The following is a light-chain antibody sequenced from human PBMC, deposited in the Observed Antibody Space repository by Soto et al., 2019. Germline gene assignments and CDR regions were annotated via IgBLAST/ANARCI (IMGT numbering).Light chain of an antibody. CDR2: SNN. V-gene: IGLV1-44*01. CDR3: AAWDHSLNGYV. CDR1: SSNIGSNT. Sequence: QSVLTQSPSASGTPGQRVTISCSGSSSNIGSNTVNWYQQLPGTAPKLLIYSNNQRPSGVPDRFSGSKSGTSASLAISGLQSDDEADYYCAAWDHSLNGYVFGTGTKLTVL. J-gene: IGLJ1*01.